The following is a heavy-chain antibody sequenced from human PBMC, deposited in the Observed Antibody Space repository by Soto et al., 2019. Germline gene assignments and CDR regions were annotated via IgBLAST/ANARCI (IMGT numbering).Heavy chain of an antibody. V-gene: IGHV4-39*01. CDR3: ATVASTHFDS. CDR1: GGSISSPSYN. J-gene: IGHJ4*02. Sequence: QVQLQQSGPGLLKPSETLSLICTVSGGSISSPSYNWGWVRQPPGKGPEWIGSFFYGGRTHYSPSLGSRLSISVDTARSQVSLILTSVTAADTAVYYCATVASTHFDSWGQGTLVVVSS. CDR2: FFYGGRT. D-gene: IGHD1-1*01.